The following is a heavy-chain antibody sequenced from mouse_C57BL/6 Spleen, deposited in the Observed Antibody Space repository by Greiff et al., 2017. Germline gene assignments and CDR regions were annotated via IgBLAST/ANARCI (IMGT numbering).Heavy chain of an antibody. CDR3: ARGENWDYFDV. Sequence: EVKLQESGPGLVKPSQSLSLTCSVTGYSITSGYYWNWIRQFPGNKLEWMGYISYDGSNNYNPSLKNRISITRDTSKNQFFLKLNSVTTEDTATYYCARGENWDYFDVWGTGTTVTVSS. CDR2: ISYDGSN. D-gene: IGHD4-1*01. J-gene: IGHJ1*03. V-gene: IGHV3-6*01. CDR1: GYSITSGYY.